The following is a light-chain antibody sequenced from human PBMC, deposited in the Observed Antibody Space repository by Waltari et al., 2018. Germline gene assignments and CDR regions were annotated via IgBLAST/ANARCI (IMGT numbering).Light chain of an antibody. CDR3: QQYNSFPLT. Sequence: DIQMTQSPSTLSASVGDRVTITCRASQSISSWLAWYQQKQVKAPKLLIYKASSLESGVPSRFSGSGSGTEFTLTISSLQPDDFATYYCQQYNSFPLTFGGGTKVEIK. J-gene: IGKJ4*01. CDR1: QSISSW. CDR2: KAS. V-gene: IGKV1-5*03.